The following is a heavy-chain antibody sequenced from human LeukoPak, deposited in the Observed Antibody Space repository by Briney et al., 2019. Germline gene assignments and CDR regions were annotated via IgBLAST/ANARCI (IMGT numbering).Heavy chain of an antibody. V-gene: IGHV4-34*01. CDR3: ARSVPFDP. J-gene: IGHJ5*02. CDR1: GGSFSGYY. CDR2: INHSGST. Sequence: SETLSLTCAVYGGSFSGYYWSWIRQPPGKGLEWIGEINHSGSTNYNPSLKSRVTISVDTSKNQFSLKLSSVTAADTAVYYCARSVPFDPWGQGTLVTVSS.